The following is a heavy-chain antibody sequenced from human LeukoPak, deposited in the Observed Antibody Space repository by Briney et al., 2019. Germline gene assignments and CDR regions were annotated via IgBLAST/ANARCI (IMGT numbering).Heavy chain of an antibody. CDR1: GGTFSSYA. Sequence: SVKVSCRASGGTFSSYAISWVRQAPGQGLEWIGTIIPILGIANYAQKFQGRVTITADKSTSTAYMELSSLRSEDTAVYSCARHYYDSSGYLDYWGQGTLVTVSS. D-gene: IGHD3-22*01. CDR3: ARHYYDSSGYLDY. V-gene: IGHV1-69*04. J-gene: IGHJ4*02. CDR2: IIPILGIA.